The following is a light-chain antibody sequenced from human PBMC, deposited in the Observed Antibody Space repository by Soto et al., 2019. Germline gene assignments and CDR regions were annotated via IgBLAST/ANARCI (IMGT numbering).Light chain of an antibody. J-gene: IGKJ1*01. V-gene: IGKV1-6*01. CDR3: LQDINYPWT. Sequence: IQLTQSPSSLSASVGDRVTITFRASQSISTYLNWYQQKPGKAPKLLIYAASTLQSGVPSRFSGSGSGTDFTLAISSLQPEDSATYYCLQDINYPWTFGQGTKVDI. CDR2: AAS. CDR1: QSISTY.